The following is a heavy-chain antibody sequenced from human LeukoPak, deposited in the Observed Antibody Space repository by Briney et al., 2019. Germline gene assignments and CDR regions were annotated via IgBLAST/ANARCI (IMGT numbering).Heavy chain of an antibody. V-gene: IGHV1-46*01. D-gene: IGHD3-10*01. CDR3: ARDLPFELGSPGSYSDGIDV. J-gene: IGHJ6*02. CDR2: INPTTGNT. Sequence: ASVKVSCKTSGYTFTHYHIHWVRQAPGQGLEWMGIINPTTGNTIYAQTFNDRVTMTRDTSTSTVFMDLTSLRFDDTAIYYCARDLPFELGSPGSYSDGIDVWGQGTPVTVSS. CDR1: GYTFTHYH.